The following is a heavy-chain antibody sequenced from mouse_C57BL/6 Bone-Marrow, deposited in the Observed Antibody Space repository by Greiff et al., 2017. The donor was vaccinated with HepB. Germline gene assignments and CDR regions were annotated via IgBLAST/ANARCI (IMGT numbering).Heavy chain of an antibody. CDR3: ARPPYYYGSSYDYYAMDY. J-gene: IGHJ4*01. D-gene: IGHD1-1*01. CDR1: GFTFSDYG. V-gene: IGHV5-17*01. CDR2: ISSGSSTI. Sequence: DVHLVESGGGLVKPGGSLKLSCAASGFTFSDYGMHWVRQAPEKGLEWVAYISSGSSTIYYADTVKGRFTISRDNAKNTLFLQMTSLRSEDTAMYYCARPPYYYGSSYDYYAMDYWGQGTSVTVSS.